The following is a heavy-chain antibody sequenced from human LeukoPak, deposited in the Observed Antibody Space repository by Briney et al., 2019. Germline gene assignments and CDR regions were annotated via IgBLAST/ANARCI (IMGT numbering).Heavy chain of an antibody. Sequence: GESLKISCEGFGYRFISYWIVWVRQMPGKGLEWMGIIYPGDSNTIYSPSFQGQVIISADKSINTAYLRWSNLKASDTATYYCARVGGPISSRPFYYYGVNVWGQGTAVTVSS. D-gene: IGHD3-10*01. V-gene: IGHV5-51*01. CDR1: GYRFISYW. CDR3: ARVGGPISSRPFYYYGVNV. CDR2: IYPGDSNT. J-gene: IGHJ6*02.